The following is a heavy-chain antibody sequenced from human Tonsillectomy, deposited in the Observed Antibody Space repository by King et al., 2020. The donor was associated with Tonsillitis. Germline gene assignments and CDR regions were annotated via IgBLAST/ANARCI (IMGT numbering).Heavy chain of an antibody. Sequence: QLVQSGAEVKKPGSSVKVSCKASGYTFTDYGVSWVRQSPGQGLDWMGWILTSNGNTNYAQKLQGRVTMTTDTSTSTAYMELRSLRSDDTAVYYCGRIYCGGDCYSGPWDYWGQGTLVTVSS. J-gene: IGHJ4*02. CDR2: ILTSNGNT. CDR3: GRIYCGGDCYSGPWDY. CDR1: GYTFTDYG. V-gene: IGHV1-18*01. D-gene: IGHD2-21*02.